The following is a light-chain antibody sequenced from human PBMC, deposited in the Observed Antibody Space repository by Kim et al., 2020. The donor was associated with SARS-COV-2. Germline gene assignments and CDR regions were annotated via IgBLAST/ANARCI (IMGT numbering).Light chain of an antibody. Sequence: ASVEDRVTITCRSSQDIRNDLGWYQQNPGGAPKRLIYGASSLQSGVPSRFSGSGSGTEFTRTISSLQPEDLATYFCLQHNTYPITFGQGTRLEIK. J-gene: IGKJ5*01. CDR1: QDIRND. V-gene: IGKV1-17*01. CDR2: GAS. CDR3: LQHNTYPIT.